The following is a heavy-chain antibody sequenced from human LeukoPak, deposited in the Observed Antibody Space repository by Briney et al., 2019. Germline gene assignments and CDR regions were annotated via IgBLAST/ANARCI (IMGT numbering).Heavy chain of an antibody. CDR2: ISSSSSYV. Sequence: GGSLRLSCAASGFTFSSYSMNWVRQAPGKGLEWVSSISSSSSYVYYADSVKGRFTISRDNAKNSLYLQMNSLRAEDTAVYYCARDVEQQLLAYYYYYMDVWGKGTTVTVSS. V-gene: IGHV3-21*01. CDR3: ARDVEQQLLAYYYYYMDV. D-gene: IGHD6-13*01. CDR1: GFTFSSYS. J-gene: IGHJ6*03.